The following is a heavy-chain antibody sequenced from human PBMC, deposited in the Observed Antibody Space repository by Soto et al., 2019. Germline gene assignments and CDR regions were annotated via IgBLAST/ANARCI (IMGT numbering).Heavy chain of an antibody. CDR2: ISPSGDVT. CDR3: SRQLERRVGAVSH. D-gene: IGHD1-26*01. Sequence: QVQLAESGGGLVKSGGSLTLCCSTSGFFFTDYFMSWIRQAPGKGLEWVSYISPSGDVTHYADSVKGRFTISRDNTKNSLFLQMSSLRDDDTAIYYCSRQLERRVGAVSHWGQGTRVSVSS. J-gene: IGHJ4*02. V-gene: IGHV3-11*01. CDR1: GFFFTDYF.